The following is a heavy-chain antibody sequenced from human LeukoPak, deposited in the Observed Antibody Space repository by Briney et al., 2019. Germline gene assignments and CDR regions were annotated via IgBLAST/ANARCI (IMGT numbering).Heavy chain of an antibody. CDR1: GGSIITGSYY. CDR3: ARRSLTALSWFDP. Sequence: SETLSLTCTVSGGSIITGSYYWSWIRQPAGKGLEWIGRVYSGGSTHYNPSLKSRVTISIDTSKNQFSLHLTSVTAADTAVYYCARRSLTALSWFDPWGQGALVTVFS. D-gene: IGHD5-18*01. V-gene: IGHV4-61*02. J-gene: IGHJ5*02. CDR2: VYSGGST.